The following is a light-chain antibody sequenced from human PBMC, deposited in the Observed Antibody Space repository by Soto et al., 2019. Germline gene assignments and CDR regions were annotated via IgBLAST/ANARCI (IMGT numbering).Light chain of an antibody. CDR3: RQSATSPRT. J-gene: IGKJ1*01. CDR2: GAS. Sequence: EIVLTQSPGTLSLSPGERATLSCMASQTVGNNYLDWYQQKPGQAPRLLIYGASSRATVIPDRFSGSGPGTDFTLTISRLEPEDFAVYYCRQSATSPRTFGQGTKVEIK. V-gene: IGKV3-20*01. CDR1: QTVGNNY.